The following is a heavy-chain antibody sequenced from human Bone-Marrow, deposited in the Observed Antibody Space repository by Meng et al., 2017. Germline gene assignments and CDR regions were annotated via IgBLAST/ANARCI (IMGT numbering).Heavy chain of an antibody. V-gene: IGHV3-23*01. Sequence: GESLNISCAASGFTFRTYAMSWVRQAPGKGLEWFSAISGSGDDTYYADSVKSRFTISRDNSKNTLYLQMNSLRAEDRAVYYCVKCSSGWYWGHFDNWGQGMLVTVSS. CDR2: ISGSGDDT. CDR1: GFTFRTYA. J-gene: IGHJ4*02. CDR3: VKCSSGWYWGHFDN. D-gene: IGHD6-19*01.